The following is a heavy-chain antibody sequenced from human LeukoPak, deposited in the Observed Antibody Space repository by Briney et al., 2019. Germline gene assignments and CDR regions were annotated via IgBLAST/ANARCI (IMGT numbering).Heavy chain of an antibody. CDR3: ASTGTAIRHYYYYYMDV. V-gene: IGHV3-48*03. Sequence: GGSLRLSCAASGFTFSSYEMNWVRQAPGKGLEWVSYISSSGSTIYYADSVKGRFTISRDNAKNSLYLQMNSLRAEDTAVYYCASTGTAIRHYYYYYMDVWGKGTTVTVSS. CDR1: GFTFSSYE. J-gene: IGHJ6*03. CDR2: ISSSGSTI. D-gene: IGHD2-21*02.